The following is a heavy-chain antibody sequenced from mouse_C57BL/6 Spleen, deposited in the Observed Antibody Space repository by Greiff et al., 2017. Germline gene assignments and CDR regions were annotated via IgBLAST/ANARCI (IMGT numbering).Heavy chain of an antibody. CDR2: IYPGSGNT. D-gene: IGHD2-4*01. CDR3: ARNYDYEWFAY. Sequence: QVQLQQSGPELVKPGASVKISCKGSGYSFTSYYIHWVKQRPGQGLEWIGWIYPGSGNTKYNEKFKGKATLTADTSSSTAYMQLSSLTSEDSAVYYCARNYDYEWFAYWGQGTLVTVSA. J-gene: IGHJ3*01. V-gene: IGHV1-66*01. CDR1: GYSFTSYY.